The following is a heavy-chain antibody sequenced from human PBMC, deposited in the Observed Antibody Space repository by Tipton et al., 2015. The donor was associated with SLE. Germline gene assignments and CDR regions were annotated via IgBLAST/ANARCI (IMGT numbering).Heavy chain of an antibody. CDR3: ARILAAAGTGGY. J-gene: IGHJ4*02. V-gene: IGHV4-38-2*02. CDR2: IYHSGST. D-gene: IGHD6-13*01. Sequence: TLSLTCTVSGYSISSGYYWGWIRQPPGKGLEWIGSIYHSGSTYYNPSFKSRVTISVDTSKNQFSLKLSSVTAADTAVYYCARILAAAGTGGYWGQGTLVTVSS. CDR1: GYSISSGYY.